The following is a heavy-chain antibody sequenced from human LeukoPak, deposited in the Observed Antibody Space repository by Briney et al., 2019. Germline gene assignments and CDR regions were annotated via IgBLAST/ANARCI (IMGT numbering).Heavy chain of an antibody. Sequence: PGGSLRLSCAASGFTFSSYAMSWVRQAPGKGLEWVSAISGSGGSTYYADSVKGRFTISRDNSKNALYLQMNSLRAEDTAVYYCAKDQLWSFYNSGYDAFDIWGQGTMVTVSS. V-gene: IGHV3-23*01. D-gene: IGHD3-22*01. CDR3: AKDQLWSFYNSGYDAFDI. CDR1: GFTFSSYA. J-gene: IGHJ3*02. CDR2: ISGSGGST.